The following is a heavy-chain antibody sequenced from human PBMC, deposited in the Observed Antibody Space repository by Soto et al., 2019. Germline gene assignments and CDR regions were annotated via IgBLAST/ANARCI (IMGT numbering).Heavy chain of an antibody. J-gene: IGHJ4*02. D-gene: IGHD3-9*01. V-gene: IGHV4-39*01. Sequence: SQTLRLTCTVSGGNISSSGYCWVLKSQSPSMGLDWIGSAYSSGSTYYSPSLKSRVTISLDTSKNQFSLKMTSVTAADTAVYYCAHGLGPTSGIDYWGQGTLVTVSS. CDR2: AYSSGST. CDR3: AHGLGPTSGIDY. CDR1: GGNISSSGYC.